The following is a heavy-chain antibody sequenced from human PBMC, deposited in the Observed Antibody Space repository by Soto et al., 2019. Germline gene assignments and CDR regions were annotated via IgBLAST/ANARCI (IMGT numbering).Heavy chain of an antibody. CDR3: SRCLTGYYQAYYYYYMDV. CDR2: IYYSGST. D-gene: IGHD3-9*01. V-gene: IGHV4-59*01. J-gene: IGHJ6*03. CDR1: GGSISSYY. Sequence: SQTLSLTSTVSGGSISSYYCSWIRQPPGKGLEWIGYIYYSGSTNYNTSLKSRVTISVDTSKNQFSLKLSSVTAADTAVYYFSRCLTGYYQAYYYYYMDVWGKGTTGTGSS.